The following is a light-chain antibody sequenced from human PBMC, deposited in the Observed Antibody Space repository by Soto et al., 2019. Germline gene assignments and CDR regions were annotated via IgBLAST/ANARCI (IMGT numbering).Light chain of an antibody. CDR1: QGISSY. V-gene: IGKV1-39*01. CDR3: QQNYNPPGT. CDR2: AAS. J-gene: IGKJ1*01. Sequence: IQLTQSPSSLSASVGDRVTITCWASQGISSYLAWYQQKPGKAPKLLIYAASTLQSGVPSRFSGSGFGTDFSLAISSLQPEDFATYYCQQNYNPPGTLGQGTKVDIK.